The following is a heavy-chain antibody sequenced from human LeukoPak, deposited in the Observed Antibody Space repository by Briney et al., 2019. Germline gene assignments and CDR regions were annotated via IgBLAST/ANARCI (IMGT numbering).Heavy chain of an antibody. D-gene: IGHD2-2*01. CDR3: AAVVVPAAIPLDAIDI. V-gene: IGHV1-58*01. CDR2: IVVGSGNT. Sequence: ASVKVSCKASGFTFTSSAVQWVRQARGQRLEWIGWIVVGSGNTNYAQKFQERVTITRDMSTSTAYMELSSLRSEDTAVYYCAAVVVPAAIPLDAIDIWGQGTMVTVSS. J-gene: IGHJ3*02. CDR1: GFTFTSSA.